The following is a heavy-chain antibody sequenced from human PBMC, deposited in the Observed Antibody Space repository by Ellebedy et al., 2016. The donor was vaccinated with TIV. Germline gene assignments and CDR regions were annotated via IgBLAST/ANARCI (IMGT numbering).Heavy chain of an antibody. CDR3: ARVDSDTTGHYSTAGDY. CDR1: GFTFSSYA. J-gene: IGHJ4*02. V-gene: IGHV3-33*01. CDR2: IWYDGRKK. Sequence: GESLKISCAASGFTFSSYAMHWVRQAPGKGLEWVAIIWYDGRKKHYTDSVKGRFTISRDNSENTLYLQMNSLRAEDTAVYYCARVDSDTTGHYSTAGDYWGQGTLVTVSP. D-gene: IGHD3-22*01.